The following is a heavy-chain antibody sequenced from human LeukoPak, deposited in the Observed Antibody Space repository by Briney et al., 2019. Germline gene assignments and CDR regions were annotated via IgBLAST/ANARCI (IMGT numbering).Heavy chain of an antibody. CDR2: IYHSGRA. D-gene: IGHD6-19*01. V-gene: IGHV4-38-2*02. CDR1: GFSISIGYY. J-gene: IGHJ4*02. Sequence: PSETLSLTCAVSGFSISIGYYWGWIRQPPGKGLEWIGIIYHSGRAYYSPSLKSRVTISVDTSKNQFSLHLSSMTAADTAVYYCAREGTGGWYNYWGQGTLVTVSS. CDR3: AREGTGGWYNY.